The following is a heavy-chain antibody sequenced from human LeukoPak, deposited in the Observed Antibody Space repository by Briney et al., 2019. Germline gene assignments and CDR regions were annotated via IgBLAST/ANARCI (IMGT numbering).Heavy chain of an antibody. J-gene: IGHJ4*02. CDR2: IYPGDSDT. CDR3: ARRGDYEEDN. V-gene: IGHV5-51*01. D-gene: IGHD4-17*01. CDR1: GYSFTSFW. Sequence: GESLKISCKGSGYSFTSFWIGWVRQMPGKGLEWMGIIYPGDSDTRYSPSFQGQVSISADKSINTAYLQWSSLKASDTAIYYCARRGDYEEDNWGQGTLVTVSS.